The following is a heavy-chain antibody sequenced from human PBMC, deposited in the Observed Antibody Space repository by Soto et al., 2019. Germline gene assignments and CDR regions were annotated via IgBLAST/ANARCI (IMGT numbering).Heavy chain of an antibody. CDR1: GSSFTNYL. J-gene: IGHJ2*01. V-gene: IGHV5-10-1*01. CDR3: ARQDLDL. CDR2: IDTSDSYT. Sequence: GESLNTSCNGSGSSFTNYLISWVRQMPGKGLEWMGRIDTSDSYTNYSPSFQGHVTISADKSISTAYLQWSSLKASDTAMYYCARQDLDLWGRGTLVTVSS.